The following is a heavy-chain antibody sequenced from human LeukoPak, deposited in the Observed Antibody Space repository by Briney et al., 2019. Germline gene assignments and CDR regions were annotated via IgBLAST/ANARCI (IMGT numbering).Heavy chain of an antibody. CDR1: GGSISSGSYY. CDR2: IYTSGRT. Sequence: SETLSLTCTVSGGSISSGSYYWSWIRQPAGKGLEWIGRIYTSGRTNYNPSLKSRVTISVDTSKNQFSLKLSSVTAADTAVYYCARSHSSGYYNGFDYWGQGTLVTVSS. V-gene: IGHV4-61*02. CDR3: ARSHSSGYYNGFDY. J-gene: IGHJ4*02. D-gene: IGHD3-22*01.